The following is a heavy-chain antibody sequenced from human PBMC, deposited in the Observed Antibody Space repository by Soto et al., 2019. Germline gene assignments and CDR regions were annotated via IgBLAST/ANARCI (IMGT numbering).Heavy chain of an antibody. CDR3: ASGKDYAEGGY. CDR1: GFTFSSYS. V-gene: IGHV3-48*02. D-gene: IGHD4-17*01. CDR2: ISSSSSTI. Sequence: EVQLVESGGGLVQPGGSLRLSCAASGFTFSSYSMNWVRQAPGKGLEWVSYISSSSSTIYYADSVKGRFTISRDNAKNSRYLQLNSLRDEDTAVYYRASGKDYAEGGYWGQGTLVTVSS. J-gene: IGHJ4*02.